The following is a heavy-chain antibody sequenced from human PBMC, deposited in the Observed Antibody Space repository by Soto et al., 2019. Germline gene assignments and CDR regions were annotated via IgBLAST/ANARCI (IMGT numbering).Heavy chain of an antibody. D-gene: IGHD3-16*01. J-gene: IGHJ6*02. Sequence: VQLVESGGGLVQPGGSLTLSCAASGFTFRNYAMHWVRQAPGKGLEWVATISYDGDNKYYTDSVKGPFTISRDNSKNTLYLQMNSLRPEDTAVYYCARPWGQLSTYYYGMDTWGQGTTVTVSS. CDR3: ARPWGQLSTYYYGMDT. CDR2: ISYDGDNK. V-gene: IGHV3-30-3*01. CDR1: GFTFRNYA.